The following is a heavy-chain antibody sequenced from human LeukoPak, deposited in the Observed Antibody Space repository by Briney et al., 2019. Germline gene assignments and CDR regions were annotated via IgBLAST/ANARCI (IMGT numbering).Heavy chain of an antibody. D-gene: IGHD6-6*01. CDR3: ARAFEYSSLRWNLYFDY. J-gene: IGHJ4*02. CDR2: ISSSSSYI. V-gene: IGHV3-21*01. Sequence: PGGSLRLSCAASGFTFSSYSMNWVRQAPGKGLEWVSSISSSSSYIYYADSVKGRFTISRDNAKNSLYLQMNSLRAEDTAVYYCARAFEYSSLRWNLYFDYWGQGTLVTVSS. CDR1: GFTFSSYS.